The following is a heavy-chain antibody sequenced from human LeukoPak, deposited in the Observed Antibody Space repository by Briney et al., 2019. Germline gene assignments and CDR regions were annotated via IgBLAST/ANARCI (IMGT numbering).Heavy chain of an antibody. CDR1: GYTFTSYA. Sequence: ASVKVSCKASGYTFTSYAMNWVRQAPGQGLEWMGWINTNTGNPTYAQGFTGRFVFSLDTSVSTAYLQICSLKAEDTAVYYCGREYCSGGSCYSMFDPWGQGTLVTVSS. D-gene: IGHD2-15*01. J-gene: IGHJ5*02. V-gene: IGHV7-4-1*01. CDR3: GREYCSGGSCYSMFDP. CDR2: INTNTGNP.